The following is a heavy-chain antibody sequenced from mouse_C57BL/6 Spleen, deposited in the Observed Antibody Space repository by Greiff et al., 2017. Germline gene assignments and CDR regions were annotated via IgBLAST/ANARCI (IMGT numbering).Heavy chain of an antibody. V-gene: IGHV1-15*01. Sequence: VQLQESGAELVRPGASVTLSCKASGYTFTDYEMHWVKQTPVHGLEWIGAIDPETGGTAYNQKFKGKAILTADKSSSTAYMELRSLTSEDSAVYYCTRFAFAYWGQGTLVTVSA. J-gene: IGHJ3*01. CDR2: IDPETGGT. CDR3: TRFAFAY. CDR1: GYTFTDYE.